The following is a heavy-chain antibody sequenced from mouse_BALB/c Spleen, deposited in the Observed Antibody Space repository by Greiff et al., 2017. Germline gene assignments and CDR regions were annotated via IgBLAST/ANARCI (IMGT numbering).Heavy chain of an antibody. J-gene: IGHJ4*01. CDR2: ISYSGST. V-gene: IGHV3-2*02. Sequence: EVKLMESGPGLVKPSQSLSLTCTVTGYSITSDYAWNWIRQFPGNKLEWMGYISYSGSTSYNPSPKSRISITRDTSKNQFFLQLNSVTTEDTATYYCARGGHYAMDYWGQGTSVTVSS. CDR1: GYSITSDYA. CDR3: ARGGHYAMDY.